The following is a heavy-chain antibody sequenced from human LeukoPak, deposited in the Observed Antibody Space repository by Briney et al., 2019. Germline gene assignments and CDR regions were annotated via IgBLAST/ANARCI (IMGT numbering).Heavy chain of an antibody. CDR3: VRVGKLWLPDLTPH. CDR2: ISSSSSYI. Sequence: GGSLRLSCAASGFTFSSYSMNWVRQAPGKGLEWVSSISSSSSYIYYADSVKGRFTISRDNAKNSLYLQMNSLRAEDTAVYYCVRVGKLWLPDLTPHWGQGTLVTVSS. V-gene: IGHV3-21*01. J-gene: IGHJ4*02. D-gene: IGHD3-10*01. CDR1: GFTFSSYS.